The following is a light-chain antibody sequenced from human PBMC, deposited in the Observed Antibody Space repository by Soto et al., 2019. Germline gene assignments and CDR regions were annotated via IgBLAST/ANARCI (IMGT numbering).Light chain of an antibody. CDR1: SSDVGGYNY. CDR2: EVS. J-gene: IGLJ3*02. Sequence: QSVLTQPPAASGSPGQSVAISCTGTSSDVGGYNYVSWYQQHPGKAPKVMIYEVSKRPSGVPDRFSGSKSGNTASLTVSGLQAEDEAYYYCNSYAVNNNWVFGGGTKLTVL. CDR3: NSYAVNNNWV. V-gene: IGLV2-8*01.